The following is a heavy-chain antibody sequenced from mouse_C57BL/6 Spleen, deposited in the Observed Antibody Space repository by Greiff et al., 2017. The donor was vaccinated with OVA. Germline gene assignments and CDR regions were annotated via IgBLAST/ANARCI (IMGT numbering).Heavy chain of an antibody. J-gene: IGHJ4*01. V-gene: IGHV1-64*01. CDR2: FHPNSGST. CDR3: ARDPSYGDD. CDR1: GYTFTSYW. D-gene: IGHD1-1*01. Sequence: QVQLQQSGAELVKPGASVKLSCTASGYTFTSYWMHWVKQRPGQGLEWIGMFHPNSGSTNYNEKFKSKATLTVDKSSSTAYMQLSSLTSEDSAVYYCARDPSYGDDWGQGTSVTVSS.